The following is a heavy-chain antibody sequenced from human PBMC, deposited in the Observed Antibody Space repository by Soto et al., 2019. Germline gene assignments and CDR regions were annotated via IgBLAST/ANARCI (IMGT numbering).Heavy chain of an antibody. V-gene: IGHV3-66*01. CDR3: ASRRNPYGAYDY. D-gene: IGHD4-17*01. CDR1: GFTFSSYA. Sequence: GGSLRLSCAASGFTFSSYAMSWVHQAPGKGLEWVSIIYSDGSTYYADSVKGRFTISRDNSKNTLYLQMNSLRADDTAVYYCASRRNPYGAYDYWGQGTLVTVSS. J-gene: IGHJ4*02. CDR2: IYSDGST.